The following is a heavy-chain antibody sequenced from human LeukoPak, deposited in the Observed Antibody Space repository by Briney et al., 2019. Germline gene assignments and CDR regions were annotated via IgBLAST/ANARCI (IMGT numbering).Heavy chain of an antibody. J-gene: IGHJ5*02. CDR3: ARHEWPQVTGPWGNNWFDP. Sequence: SETLSLTCTVSGDSISSYYWSWIRQPPGKGLEWIGYIYYSGSTNYNPSLKSRVTISVDTSKNQFSLKLSSVTAADTAVYYCARHEWPQVTGPWGNNWFDPWGQGTLVTISS. V-gene: IGHV4-59*08. CDR1: GDSISSYY. CDR2: IYYSGST. D-gene: IGHD2-21*02.